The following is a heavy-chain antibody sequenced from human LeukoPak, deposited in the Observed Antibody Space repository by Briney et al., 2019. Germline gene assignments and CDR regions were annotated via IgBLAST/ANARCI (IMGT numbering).Heavy chain of an antibody. V-gene: IGHV1-2*02. CDR1: GYTFTGYY. CDR2: INPNSGGT. J-gene: IGHJ5*02. D-gene: IGHD2-2*01. Sequence: ASVKVSCKASGYTFTGYYMHWVRQAPGQGLEWMGWINPNSGGTNYAQRFQGRVTMTRDTSISTAYMDLSRLRSDDTAVYYCARGMGVLVPAATWFDPWGQGTLVTVSS. CDR3: ARGMGVLVPAATWFDP.